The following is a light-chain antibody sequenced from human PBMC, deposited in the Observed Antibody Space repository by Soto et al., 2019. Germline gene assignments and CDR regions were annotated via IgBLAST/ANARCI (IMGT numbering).Light chain of an antibody. Sequence: QSALTQPASVSGSPGQSITISCTGTSNDVGSHNLVSWYQHYPGKAPKVVIFEATKRPSGVSNRFSGSKSGSTASLTISGLQADDEADYYCCSHASGSTYVFGTGTKLTVL. V-gene: IGLV2-23*01. J-gene: IGLJ1*01. CDR3: CSHASGSTYV. CDR1: SNDVGSHNL. CDR2: EAT.